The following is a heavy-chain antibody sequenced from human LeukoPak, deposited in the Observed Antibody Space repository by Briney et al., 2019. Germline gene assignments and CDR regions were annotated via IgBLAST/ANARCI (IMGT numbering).Heavy chain of an antibody. Sequence: PGGSLRLSCAASVFTFSLYSMNWVRQAPGKGLEWVSYISSSSTTISYADSVKGRFTISRDNAKKSLYLQMNSLRAEDTAVYYCAGDPGLSGYYFDFWGQGTLVTVSS. J-gene: IGHJ4*02. V-gene: IGHV3-48*01. CDR3: AGDPGLSGYYFDF. CDR2: ISSSSTTI. CDR1: VFTFSLYS. D-gene: IGHD3-22*01.